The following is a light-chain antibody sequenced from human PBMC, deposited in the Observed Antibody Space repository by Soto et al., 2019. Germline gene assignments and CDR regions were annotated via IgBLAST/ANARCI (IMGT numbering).Light chain of an antibody. J-gene: IGKJ4*01. CDR1: QSVNNN. V-gene: IGKV3-15*01. CDR2: GAS. Sequence: EIIVTQSPATLSVSPGERATLSCRASQSVNNNLAWYQQKPCQAPRLLIYGASTRATVIPARVGGSGYGTEFPLTLSSVLSEDFAIYYYQHYNNGPLLTFCGGTKVEIK. CDR3: QHYNNGPLLT.